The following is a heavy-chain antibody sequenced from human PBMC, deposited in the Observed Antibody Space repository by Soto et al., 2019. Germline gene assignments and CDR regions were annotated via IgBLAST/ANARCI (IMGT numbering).Heavy chain of an antibody. CDR1: GGTFSSYA. Sequence: SVKVSCKASGGTFSSYAISWVRQAPGQGLEWMGGIIPIFGTANYAQKFQGRVTITADESTSTAYMELSSLRSEDTAVYYCARDPGSTIPHYYYGMXVWGQGTTVTVSS. J-gene: IGHJ6*02. CDR2: IIPIFGTA. CDR3: ARDPGSTIPHYYYGMXV. D-gene: IGHD2-15*01. V-gene: IGHV1-69*13.